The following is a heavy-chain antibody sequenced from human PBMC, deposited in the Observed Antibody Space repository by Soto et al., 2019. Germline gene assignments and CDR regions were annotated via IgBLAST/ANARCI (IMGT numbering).Heavy chain of an antibody. CDR3: ARDADSTPAYYYYYMDV. J-gene: IGHJ6*03. V-gene: IGHV3-48*01. Sequence: PGGSLRLSCAASGFTFSSYSMNWVRQAPGKGLEWVSYISSSSSTIYYADSVKGRFTISRDNAKNSLYLQMNSLRAEDTAVYYCARDADSTPAYYYYYMDVWGKGTTVTVSS. D-gene: IGHD3-3*01. CDR2: ISSSSSTI. CDR1: GFTFSSYS.